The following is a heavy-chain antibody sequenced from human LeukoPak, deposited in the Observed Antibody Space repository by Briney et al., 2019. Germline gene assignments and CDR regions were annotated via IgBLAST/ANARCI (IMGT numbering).Heavy chain of an antibody. CDR2: INAGNGNT. D-gene: IGHD6-13*01. J-gene: IGHJ1*01. CDR3: ARDEAAAGIKVYFQH. Sequence: ASVKVSCKASGYTFTSYAMHWVRQAPGQRLEWMGWINAGNGNTKYSQKFQGRVTITRDTSASTAYMELSSLRSEDTAVYYCARDEAAAGIKVYFQHWGQGTLVTVSS. V-gene: IGHV1-3*01. CDR1: GYTFTSYA.